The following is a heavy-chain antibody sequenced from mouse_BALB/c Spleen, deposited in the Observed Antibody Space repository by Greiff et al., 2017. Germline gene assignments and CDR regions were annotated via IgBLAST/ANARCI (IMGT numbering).Heavy chain of an antibody. CDR3: ARDLFAY. V-gene: IGHV2-6-7*01. J-gene: IGHJ3*01. Sequence: VKLVESGPGLVAPSQSLSITCTVSGFLLTGYGVNWVRQPPGKGLEWLGMIWGDGSTDYNSALKSRLSISKDNSKSQVFLKMNSLQTDDTARYYCARDLFAYWGQGTLVTVSA. CDR2: IWGDGST. CDR1: GFLLTGYG.